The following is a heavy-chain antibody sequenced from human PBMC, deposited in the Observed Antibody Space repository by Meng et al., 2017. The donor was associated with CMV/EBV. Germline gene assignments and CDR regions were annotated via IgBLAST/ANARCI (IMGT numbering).Heavy chain of an antibody. J-gene: IGHJ4*02. CDR1: LFSYHNAW. CDR3: TGIAAG. V-gene: IGHV3-15*01. Sequence: EPGAGLVKPCASVGLFCGVSLFSYHNAWISWVRQAPGNGLECVGRITIQTDGGTTDYAAPVKGRFTISRDDSKNTLYLQMNSLKTEDTAVYYCTGIAAGWGQGTLVTVSS. CDR2: ITIQTDGGTT. D-gene: IGHD6-13*01.